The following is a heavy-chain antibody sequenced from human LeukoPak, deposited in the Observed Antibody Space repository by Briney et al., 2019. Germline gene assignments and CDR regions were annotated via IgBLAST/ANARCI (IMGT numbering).Heavy chain of an antibody. CDR2: INHSGST. CDR3: ARLMEYAVAGMYYYYIDV. D-gene: IGHD6-19*01. CDR1: GGSFIDYF. V-gene: IGHV4-34*01. Sequence: SEGLSLTCAVYGGSFIDYFWSWIRQPPGKGMAWIGEINHSGSTNYNLSLLSRVTISVDTSKNQFSLKLSSVTAADTAVYYCARLMEYAVAGMYYYYIDVWGKGATVTISS. J-gene: IGHJ6*03.